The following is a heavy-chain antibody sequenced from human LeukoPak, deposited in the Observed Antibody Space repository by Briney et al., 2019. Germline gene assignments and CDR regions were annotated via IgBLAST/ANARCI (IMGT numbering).Heavy chain of an antibody. Sequence: PGGSLRLSCAASGFMFSRYGMHWVRQVPGKGLEWVAFIHYDGSNEYYADSVRGRFTISRDNSKNTLYLQMNSLRTEDTAVYYCTRDLTGDLDYWGQGTLVTVSS. CDR3: TRDLTGDLDY. CDR2: IHYDGSNE. J-gene: IGHJ4*02. D-gene: IGHD7-27*01. CDR1: GFMFSRYG. V-gene: IGHV3-30*02.